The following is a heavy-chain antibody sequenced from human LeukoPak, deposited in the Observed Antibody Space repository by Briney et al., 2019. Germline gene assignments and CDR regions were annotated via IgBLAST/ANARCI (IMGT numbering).Heavy chain of an antibody. D-gene: IGHD5-18*01. V-gene: IGHV3-48*01. CDR2: ISSTSATI. Sequence: KTGGSLRLSCAASGFTFRDYSMNWVRQPPGKGLEWVAYISSTSATIYYAQSVKGRFTISRDNAKYSVHLQMNSLRVEDTAIYYCARDPRYNYDYGSPDFWGQGTLVTVSS. J-gene: IGHJ4*02. CDR3: ARDPRYNYDYGSPDF. CDR1: GFTFRDYS.